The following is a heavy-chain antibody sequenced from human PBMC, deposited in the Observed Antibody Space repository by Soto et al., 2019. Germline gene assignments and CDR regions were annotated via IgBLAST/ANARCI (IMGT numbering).Heavy chain of an antibody. J-gene: IGHJ5*02. D-gene: IGHD2-2*01. V-gene: IGHV4-39*01. CDR3: AGLGTYCSSTSCYGNWFDP. CDR1: GGSISSSSYY. CDR2: IYYSGST. Sequence: SETLSLTCTVSGGSISSSSYYWGWIRQPPGKGLEWIGSIYYSGSTYYNPSLKSRVTISVDTSKNQFSLKLSSVTAADTAVYYCAGLGTYCSSTSCYGNWFDPWGQGTLVTVSS.